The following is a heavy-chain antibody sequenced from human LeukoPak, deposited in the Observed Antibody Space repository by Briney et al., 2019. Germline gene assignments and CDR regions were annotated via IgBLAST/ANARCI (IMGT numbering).Heavy chain of an antibody. J-gene: IGHJ6*03. Sequence: SETLSLTCTVSGCSISSYYWSWIRQPAGKGLEWIGRIYTSGSTNYNPSLKSRVTMSVDTSKNQFSLKLSSVTAADTAVYYCARESCTNGVCYSYYYYYMDVWGKGTTVTVSS. CDR2: IYTSGST. V-gene: IGHV4-4*07. D-gene: IGHD2-8*01. CDR1: GCSISSYY. CDR3: ARESCTNGVCYSYYYYYMDV.